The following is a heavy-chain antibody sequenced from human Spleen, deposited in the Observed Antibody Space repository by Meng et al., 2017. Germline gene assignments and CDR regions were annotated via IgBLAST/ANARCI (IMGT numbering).Heavy chain of an antibody. CDR2: INSDGTSR. CDR1: EFIFSNYW. D-gene: IGHD6-13*01. J-gene: IGHJ4*02. CDR3: ARVGSSAAGTRMGYDY. Sequence: GKSLKISCAASEFIFSNYWMHWVRQGPGRGLVWVSRINSDGTSRDYAESVKGRFTISRDNAKNTLYLQMNSVTAEDTAVYYCARVGSSAAGTRMGYDYWGQGTLVTVSS. V-gene: IGHV3-74*01.